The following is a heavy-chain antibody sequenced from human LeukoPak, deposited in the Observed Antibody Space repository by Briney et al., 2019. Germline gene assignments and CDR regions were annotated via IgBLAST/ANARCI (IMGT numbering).Heavy chain of an antibody. Sequence: PGGSLRLACSVVGFTFSTYVMHWVRQAPGKGLEYVSAISSNGDNTYYADSVKGRFTISRDNSKNTLYLQMSSLRADDTAVYYCVRGTGYWGQGTLVTVSS. CDR2: ISSNGDNT. J-gene: IGHJ4*02. V-gene: IGHV3-64D*06. CDR1: GFTFSTYV. CDR3: VRGTGY.